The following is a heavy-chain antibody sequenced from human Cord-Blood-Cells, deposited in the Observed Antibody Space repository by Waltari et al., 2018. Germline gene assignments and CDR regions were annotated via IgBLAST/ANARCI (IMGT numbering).Heavy chain of an antibody. D-gene: IGHD3-3*01. V-gene: IGHV4-34*01. J-gene: IGHJ3*02. CDR1: GGSSSGYY. CDR2: INHSGST. CDR3: ARGYYDFWSGYLHDAFDI. Sequence: QVQLQQWGAGLLKPSETLSLTCAVYGGSSSGYYWSWIRQPPGKGLEWIGEINHSGSTNYNPSLKSRVTISVDTSKNQFSLKLSSVTAADTAVYYCARGYYDFWSGYLHDAFDIWGQGTMVTVSS.